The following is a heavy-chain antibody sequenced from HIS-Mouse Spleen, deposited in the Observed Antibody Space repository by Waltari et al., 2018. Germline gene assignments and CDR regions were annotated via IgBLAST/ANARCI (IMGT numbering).Heavy chain of an antibody. D-gene: IGHD5-18*01. V-gene: IGHV4-39*07. CDR1: GGSISSSSYY. CDR3: ARDLGYSYGPCFDY. CDR2: IYYSGST. Sequence: QLQLQESGPGLVKPSETLSLTCTVSGGSISSSSYYWGWSRQPPGKGLEWIGSIYYSGSTYYNPSLKSRVTISVDTSKNQFSLKLSSVTAADTAVYYCARDLGYSYGPCFDYWGQGTLVTVSS. J-gene: IGHJ4*02.